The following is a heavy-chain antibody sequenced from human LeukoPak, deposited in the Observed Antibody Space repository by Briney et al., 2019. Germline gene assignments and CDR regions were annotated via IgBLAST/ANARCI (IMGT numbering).Heavy chain of an antibody. Sequence: PGGSLRLSCAASGFTFSSYAMSWVRQAPGKGLEWVSAISGSGGSTYYADSVKGRFTISRDNSKNTLCLQMNSLRAEDTAVYYCARENFDYYGSGIGDYWGQGTLVTVSS. CDR2: ISGSGGST. V-gene: IGHV3-23*01. CDR1: GFTFSSYA. CDR3: ARENFDYYGSGIGDY. J-gene: IGHJ4*02. D-gene: IGHD3-10*01.